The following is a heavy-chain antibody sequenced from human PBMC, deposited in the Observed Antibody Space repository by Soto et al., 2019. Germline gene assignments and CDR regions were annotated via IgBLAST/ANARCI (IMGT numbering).Heavy chain of an antibody. D-gene: IGHD3-10*01. Sequence: GGSLRLSCAASGFPFSSYGMRWVRHAPGKGLDWVAVISHDGSNTYYSASVEGRFTISRDNSKNTLSLQMXSIRAEDTAVYYGAKGTGLLWFGELTPDYGGQGTLVTVSS. CDR3: AKGTGLLWFGELTPDY. CDR1: GFPFSSYG. J-gene: IGHJ4*02. V-gene: IGHV3-30*18. CDR2: ISHDGSNT.